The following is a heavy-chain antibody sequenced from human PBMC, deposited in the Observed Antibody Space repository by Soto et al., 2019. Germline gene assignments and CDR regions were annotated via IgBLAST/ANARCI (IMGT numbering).Heavy chain of an antibody. CDR2: IDPSGGNT. D-gene: IGHD6-13*01. Sequence: QVQLVQSGAEVKKPGASVKVSCKASGYTFTSYYMHWVRQAPGQGLEWMGIIDPSGGNTNYAQKFQGRXXMXRXXHPSTVYMELSRLRSEDTAVYYCARGRIAAAGTDYWGQGTLVTVSS. CDR3: ARGRIAAAGTDY. CDR1: GYTFTSYY. J-gene: IGHJ4*02. V-gene: IGHV1-46*03.